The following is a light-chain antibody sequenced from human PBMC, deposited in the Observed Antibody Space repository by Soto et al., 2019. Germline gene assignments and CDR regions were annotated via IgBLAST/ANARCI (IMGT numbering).Light chain of an antibody. CDR3: QQYRSYSLPT. CDR2: DAS. CDR1: QSVSRW. J-gene: IGKJ4*01. Sequence: IQMTQSPSSVSASVGDSVTITCRASQSVSRWLAWYQQKPGKAPKLLIYDASSLNSGVPSRFSGSQSGTEFTLTITSLLPDDFATYFCQQYRSYSLPTFGGGTKVDIK. V-gene: IGKV1-5*01.